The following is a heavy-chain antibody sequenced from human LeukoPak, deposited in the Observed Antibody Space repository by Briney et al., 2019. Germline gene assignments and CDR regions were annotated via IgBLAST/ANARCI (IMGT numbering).Heavy chain of an antibody. CDR2: IYHSGST. J-gene: IGHJ5*02. CDR1: GGSISSGGYY. V-gene: IGHV4-30-2*01. Sequence: SETLSLTCTVSGGSISSGGYYWSWIRQPPGKGLEWIGYIYHSGSTYYNPSLKSRVTISVDRSKNQFSLKLSSVTAADTAVYYCARVSRHVTIFGVVLTRFDPWGQGTLVTVSS. D-gene: IGHD3-3*01. CDR3: ARVSRHVTIFGVVLTRFDP.